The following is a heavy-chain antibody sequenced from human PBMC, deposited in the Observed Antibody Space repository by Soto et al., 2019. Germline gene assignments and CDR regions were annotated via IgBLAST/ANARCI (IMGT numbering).Heavy chain of an antibody. J-gene: IGHJ6*02. V-gene: IGHV4-59*01. D-gene: IGHD4-17*01. Sequence: TSETLSLTCTVSGGSISTYYWTWIRKLPGKGLEWIGYIYYTGTINYNPSLKSRVTISVDTSKNQFSLKLTSVTAADTAVYYCARASMTTIAMDVWGRGTTVTVSS. CDR3: ARASMTTIAMDV. CDR1: GGSISTYY. CDR2: IYYTGTI.